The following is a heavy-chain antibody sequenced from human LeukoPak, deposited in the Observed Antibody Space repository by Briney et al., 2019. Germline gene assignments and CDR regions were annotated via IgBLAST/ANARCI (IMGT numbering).Heavy chain of an antibody. CDR1: GFTFSSYA. CDR3: ARANYDFWSGYDDY. Sequence: GRSLRLSCAASGFTFSSYAMHWVRQAPGKGLEWVAVISYDGSNKYYADSVKGRFTISRDNSKNTLYLQMNSLRAEDTAVYYCARANYDFWSGYDDYWGQGTLVTVSS. D-gene: IGHD3-3*01. J-gene: IGHJ4*02. V-gene: IGHV3-30-3*01. CDR2: ISYDGSNK.